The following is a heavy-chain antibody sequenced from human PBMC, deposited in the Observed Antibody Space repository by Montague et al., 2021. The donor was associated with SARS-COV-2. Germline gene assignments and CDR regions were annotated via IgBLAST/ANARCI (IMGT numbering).Heavy chain of an antibody. CDR3: ARRGSSVWGVTVSAELDY. CDR2: IYYSGST. CDR1: GGSISSYY. J-gene: IGHJ4*02. V-gene: IGHV4-59*01. Sequence: SETLSLTCTVSGGSISSYYWSWIRQPPGKGLEWIGYIYYSGSTNYNPSPKSRVTISVDTSKNQFSLKLSSVTAADTAVYYCARRGSSVWGVTVSAELDYWGQGILVIVSS. D-gene: IGHD3-10*01.